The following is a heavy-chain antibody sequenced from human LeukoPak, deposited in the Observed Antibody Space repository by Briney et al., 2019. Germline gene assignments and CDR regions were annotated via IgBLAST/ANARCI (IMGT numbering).Heavy chain of an antibody. Sequence: GGSLRLSCAASGFTFSGYWMTWVRQAPGKGLEWVADIKEDGSEKYYVDSVKGRFTISRDNAKNSLYLQMNSLRAEDTAVYYCAREYDSGYYYYFDYWGQGTLVTVSS. CDR3: AREYDSGYYYYFDY. J-gene: IGHJ4*02. CDR2: IKEDGSEK. CDR1: GFTFSGYW. V-gene: IGHV3-7*01. D-gene: IGHD3-22*01.